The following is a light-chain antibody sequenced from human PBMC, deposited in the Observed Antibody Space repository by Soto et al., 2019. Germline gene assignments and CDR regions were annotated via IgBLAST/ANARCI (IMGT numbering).Light chain of an antibody. CDR2: GAS. CDR1: QSIASSY. Sequence: EIVLTQSPGTLFMSPGERAILSCRASQSIASSYVAWYQQKPGQGPRLLIYGASSRATGIPDRFSSSGSGTDFTLTISRVEPEDFAVYYCQLYTTFGQGTKVDIK. J-gene: IGKJ1*01. CDR3: QLYTT. V-gene: IGKV3-20*01.